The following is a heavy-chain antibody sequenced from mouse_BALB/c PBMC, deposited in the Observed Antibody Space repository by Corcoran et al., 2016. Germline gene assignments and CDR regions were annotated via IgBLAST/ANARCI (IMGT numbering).Heavy chain of an antibody. V-gene: IGHV1-64*01. CDR2: INPSGGST. D-gene: IGHD3-2*02. CDR1: GYTFTSYY. CDR3: ARDPRSYSSSKYGDRGFDY. J-gene: IGHJ4*01. Sequence: QVQLVQSGAEVKKPGASVKVSCKASGYTFTSYYMHWVRQAPGQGLEWMGIINPSGGSTSYAQKFQGRVTMTRDTSTSTVYMELSSLRSEDTAVYYCARDPRSYSSSKYGDRGFDYWGQGTLVTVSS.